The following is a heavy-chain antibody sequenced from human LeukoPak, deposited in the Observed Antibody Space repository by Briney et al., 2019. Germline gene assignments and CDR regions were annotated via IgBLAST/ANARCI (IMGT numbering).Heavy chain of an antibody. CDR3: ARLHCSGGSCYSFSDFDY. CDR1: GFTFSDYY. CDR2: ISSSSSYT. V-gene: IGHV3-11*06. Sequence: GGSLRLSCAASGFTFSDYYMSWIRQAPGKGLEWVSYISSSSSYTNYADSVKGRFTISRDNAKNSLYLQMNSLRAEDTAVYYCARLHCSGGSCYSFSDFDYWGQGTLVTVSS. D-gene: IGHD2-15*01. J-gene: IGHJ4*02.